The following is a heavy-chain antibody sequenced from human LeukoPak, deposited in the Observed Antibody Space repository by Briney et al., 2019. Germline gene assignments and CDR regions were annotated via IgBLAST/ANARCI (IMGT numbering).Heavy chain of an antibody. CDR2: INPSGGST. V-gene: IGHV1-46*01. CDR3: ARFTVGSPGAFDI. J-gene: IGHJ3*02. Sequence: GASVKVSCKASGYTFTGYYMHWVRQAPGQGLEWMGIINPSGGSTSYAQKFQGRVTMTRDMSTSTVYMELSSLRSEDTAVYYCARFTVGSPGAFDIWGQGTMVTVSS. D-gene: IGHD1-26*01. CDR1: GYTFTGYY.